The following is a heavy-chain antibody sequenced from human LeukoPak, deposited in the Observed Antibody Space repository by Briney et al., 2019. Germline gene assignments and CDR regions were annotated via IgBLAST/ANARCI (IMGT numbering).Heavy chain of an antibody. CDR2: INHSGST. CDR3: ASPPYGDYDY. D-gene: IGHD4-17*01. J-gene: IGHJ4*02. Sequence: PSETLSLTCAVYGGSFSGYYWSWIRQPPGKGLEWIGEINHSGSTNYNPSLKSRVTISVDTSKNQFSLKLSSVTAADTAVYYCASPPYGDYDYWGQGTLVTVSS. V-gene: IGHV4-34*01. CDR1: GGSFSGYY.